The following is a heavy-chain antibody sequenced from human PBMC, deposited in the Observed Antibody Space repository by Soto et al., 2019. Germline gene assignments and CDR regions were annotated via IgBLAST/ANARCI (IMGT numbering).Heavy chain of an antibody. V-gene: IGHV3-23*01. Sequence: GGSLRLSCAGSGFTFSSYAMSWVRQAPGKGLEWVSVISGSGGSTYYADSVKGRFTISRDNSKNTLYLQMNSLRADDTAVYYCAKDLRGPYTAMPYFDYWGQGTLVTVSS. CDR1: GFTFSSYA. J-gene: IGHJ4*02. D-gene: IGHD5-18*01. CDR2: ISGSGGST. CDR3: AKDLRGPYTAMPYFDY.